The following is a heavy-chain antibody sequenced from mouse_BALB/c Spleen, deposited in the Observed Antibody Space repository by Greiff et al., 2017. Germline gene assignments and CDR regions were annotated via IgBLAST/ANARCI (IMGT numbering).Heavy chain of an antibody. V-gene: IGHV1-63*01. CDR2: IHPGSGNT. D-gene: IGHD4-1*01. CDR1: GYAFTNYW. J-gene: IGHJ3*01. CDR3: ARGGTWDWFAY. Sequence: VQLQQSGAELVRPGTSVKISCKASGYAFTNYWLGWVKQRPGHGLEWIGDIHPGSGNTYYNEKFKGKATLTADKSSSTAYMQLSSLTSEDSAVYFCARGGTWDWFAYWGQGTLVTVSA.